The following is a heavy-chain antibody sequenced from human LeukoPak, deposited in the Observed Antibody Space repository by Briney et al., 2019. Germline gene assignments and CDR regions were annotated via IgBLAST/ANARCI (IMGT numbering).Heavy chain of an antibody. CDR2: INPSGGST. J-gene: IGHJ4*02. V-gene: IGHV1-46*01. CDR1: GYIFTNYY. D-gene: IGHD3-22*01. CDR3: ARDLASSGYYWD. Sequence: GASVKVSRKASGYIFTNYYMHWVRQAPGQGLEWMGIINPSGGSTSYAQKFQGRVTMTRDTSTSTVYMELSSLRSEDTAVYFCARDLASSGYYWDWGQGTLVTVSS.